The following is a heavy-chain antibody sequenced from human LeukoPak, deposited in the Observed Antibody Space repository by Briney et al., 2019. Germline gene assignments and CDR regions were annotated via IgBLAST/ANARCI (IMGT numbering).Heavy chain of an antibody. CDR3: ARSSVDTAMVALVHWFDP. Sequence: SVKVSCKASGYTFTSYDINWVRQATGQGLEWMGWMNPNSGNTGYAQEFQGRVTMTRNTSISIAYMELSSLRSEDTAVYYCARSSVDTAMVALVHWFDPWGQGTLVTVSS. J-gene: IGHJ5*02. V-gene: IGHV1-8*01. D-gene: IGHD5-18*01. CDR2: MNPNSGNT. CDR1: GYTFTSYD.